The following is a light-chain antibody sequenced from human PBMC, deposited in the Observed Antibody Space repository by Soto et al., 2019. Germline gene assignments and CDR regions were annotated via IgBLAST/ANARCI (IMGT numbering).Light chain of an antibody. CDR3: ATWDSSLRAYV. Sequence: QSVLTQPPSVSAAPGQKVTISCSGSTSNIGNNYVSWYQHLPGAAPKLLIYDYNRRPSGIPDRFSGYRSGTSATLGITGLQTGDEADYYCATWDSSLRAYVFGTGTKLTVL. V-gene: IGLV1-51*01. J-gene: IGLJ1*01. CDR2: DYN. CDR1: TSNIGNNY.